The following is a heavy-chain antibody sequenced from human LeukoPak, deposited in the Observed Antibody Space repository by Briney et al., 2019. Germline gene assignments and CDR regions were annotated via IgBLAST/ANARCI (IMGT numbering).Heavy chain of an antibody. Sequence: SGGSLRLSCAAPGFTFSSYSMNWGRQAPGKGREGVSYISSSSSTIYYAESVKGRFTISRDNAKNSLYLQTNSLRAEDTAVYYCAREAGFIVVVPAAKAWDYWGQGTLVTVSS. CDR3: AREAGFIVVVPAAKAWDY. CDR1: GFTFSSYS. V-gene: IGHV3-48*01. CDR2: ISSSSSTI. D-gene: IGHD2-2*01. J-gene: IGHJ4*02.